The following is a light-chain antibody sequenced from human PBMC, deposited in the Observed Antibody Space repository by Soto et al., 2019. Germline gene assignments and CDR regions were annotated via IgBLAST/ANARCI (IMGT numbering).Light chain of an antibody. V-gene: IGLV2-11*01. CDR3: SSSAGAYYV. Sequence: QSALTQPRSVSGSPGQSVTISCTGTSSDIGGHISVSWVQQHPGKAPKLMIFDVSKRPSGVPNRFAGSKSGNTASLTSSGLQAEYEADYYCSSSAGAYYVFGTETKVTVL. CDR2: DVS. J-gene: IGLJ1*01. CDR1: SSDIGGHIS.